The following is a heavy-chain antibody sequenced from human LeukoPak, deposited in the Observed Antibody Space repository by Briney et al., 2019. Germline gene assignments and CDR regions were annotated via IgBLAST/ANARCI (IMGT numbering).Heavy chain of an antibody. D-gene: IGHD2-15*01. V-gene: IGHV7-4-1*02. CDR3: ARPSRDCSGDGCYSWVDY. Sequence: GASVKVSCRASGYTFTSYAMNWVRQAPGQGLEWMGWISTNTRKPTYARGFTGRFVFSLDTSVSTAYLQISALRAEDTAIYYCARPSRDCSGDGCYSWVDYWGQGTLVTVSS. J-gene: IGHJ4*02. CDR1: GYTFTSYA. CDR2: ISTNTRKP.